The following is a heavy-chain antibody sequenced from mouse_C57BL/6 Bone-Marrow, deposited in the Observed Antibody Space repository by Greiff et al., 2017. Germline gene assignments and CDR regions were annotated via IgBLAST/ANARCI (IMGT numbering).Heavy chain of an antibody. CDR3: ARGEIYYYGSLYYFDY. D-gene: IGHD1-1*01. CDR2: IYPRSGNT. CDR1: GCTFTSYG. Sequence: VQRVESGAELARPGASVKLSCKASGCTFTSYGISWVKQRTGQGLEWIGEIYPRSGNTYYNEKFKGKATLTADKSSSTAYMELRSLTSEDSAVYFCARGEIYYYGSLYYFDYWGQGTTLTVSS. V-gene: IGHV1-81*01. J-gene: IGHJ2*01.